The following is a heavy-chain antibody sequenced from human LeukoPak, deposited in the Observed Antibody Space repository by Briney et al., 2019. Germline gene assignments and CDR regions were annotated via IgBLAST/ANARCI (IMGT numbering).Heavy chain of an antibody. CDR3: ARAGKWERIDY. D-gene: IGHD1-26*01. V-gene: IGHV1-2*06. J-gene: IGHJ4*02. CDR1: GYTFTGSF. Sequence: ASVKVSCNGSGYTFTGSFMHWVRQAPGQGLELMGRFNPNSGGTNYAQKFQGRVTMTRDTSISTAYMELSRLRSDDTAVYYCARAGKWERIDYWGQGTLVTVSS. CDR2: FNPNSGGT.